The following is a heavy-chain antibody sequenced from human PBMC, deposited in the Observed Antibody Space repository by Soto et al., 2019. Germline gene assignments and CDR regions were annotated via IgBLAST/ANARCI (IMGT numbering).Heavy chain of an antibody. CDR2: IYAGGTT. J-gene: IGHJ3*02. CDR3: ANDFGESPI. D-gene: IGHD4-17*01. Sequence: GVSLRVSCAASGSTFGDYYMSWIRQAPGKGLEWVSFIYAGGTTYYADSVKGRFTISRDNSKNTLYLQMNSLRAEDTAVYYCANDFGESPIWGRGTMVTVSS. V-gene: IGHV3-66*01. CDR1: GSTFGDYY.